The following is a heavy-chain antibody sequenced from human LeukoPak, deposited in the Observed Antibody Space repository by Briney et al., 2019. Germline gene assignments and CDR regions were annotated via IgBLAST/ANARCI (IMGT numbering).Heavy chain of an antibody. J-gene: IGHJ4*02. D-gene: IGHD3-22*01. CDR1: GFTFSSYW. CDR2: VKPDGSEK. V-gene: IGHV3-7*01. CDR3: ARDRGYYVFDY. Sequence: PGGSLRLSYAASGFTFSSYWMTWVRQAPGKGLEWVAHVKPDGSEKSYVDSVKGRFTISRDNAQNSLYLQMNSLRAEDTAVYYCARDRGYYVFDYWGQGTLVTVSS.